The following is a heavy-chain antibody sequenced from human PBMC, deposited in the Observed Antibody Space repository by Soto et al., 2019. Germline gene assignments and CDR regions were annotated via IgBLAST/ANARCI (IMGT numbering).Heavy chain of an antibody. CDR2: ISAYTGNT. D-gene: IGHD4-17*01. CDR3: ARGGYHYGDYPWWFDP. V-gene: IGHV1-18*04. CDR1: GYTFTSYG. Sequence: QVQLVQSGAEVKKPGASVKVSCKASGYTFTSYGISWVRQAPGQGLEWMGWISAYTGNTNYAQKRQGRVTMTTDTSTSTAYMELRGLRSDDTAVYYCARGGYHYGDYPWWFDPWGKGTLVTVSS. J-gene: IGHJ5*02.